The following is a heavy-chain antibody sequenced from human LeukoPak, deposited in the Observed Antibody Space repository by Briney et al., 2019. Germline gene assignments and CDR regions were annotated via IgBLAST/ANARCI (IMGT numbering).Heavy chain of an antibody. V-gene: IGHV4-4*07. CDR2: IYSSGST. D-gene: IGHD3-10*01. CDR3: ARGYGSGSNWFDP. CDR1: GGSISTYY. Sequence: SETLSLTCTVSGGSISTYYWSWIRQPAGKDLEWIGHIYSSGSTNYNPSLKSRVTMSVDTSKNQLSLKLNSVTATDTAVYYCARGYGSGSNWFDPWGQGTLVIVSS. J-gene: IGHJ5*02.